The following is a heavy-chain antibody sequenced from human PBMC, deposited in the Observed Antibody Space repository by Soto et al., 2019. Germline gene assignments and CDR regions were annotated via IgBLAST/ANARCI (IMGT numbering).Heavy chain of an antibody. CDR2: IYYTGRT. J-gene: IGHJ6*02. Sequence: QVQLQESGPGLVKPSQTLSLTCIVSGGSINSAGYYWSWVRQHPGKGLEWIGNIYYTGRTYYNPSLKSRVSMEVDTSNNHFSLTLRSLTSADTAVYFCARLPSIINYPMDVWDLGTTVTVSS. D-gene: IGHD3-10*01. V-gene: IGHV4-31*03. CDR1: GGSINSAGYY. CDR3: ARLPSIINYPMDV.